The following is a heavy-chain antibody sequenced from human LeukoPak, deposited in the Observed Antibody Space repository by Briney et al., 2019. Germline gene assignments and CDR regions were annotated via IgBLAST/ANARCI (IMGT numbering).Heavy chain of an antibody. V-gene: IGHV3-7*01. Sequence: PGGSLRLSCAASGFTFSSYWMSWVRQAPGKGLEWVANIKQDGSEKYYVDSVKGRFTISRDNAKNLLYLQMNSLRAEDTAVYYCASYGWFDAFDIWGQGTMVTVSS. CDR3: ASYGWFDAFDI. J-gene: IGHJ3*02. CDR1: GFTFSSYW. CDR2: IKQDGSEK. D-gene: IGHD2-8*02.